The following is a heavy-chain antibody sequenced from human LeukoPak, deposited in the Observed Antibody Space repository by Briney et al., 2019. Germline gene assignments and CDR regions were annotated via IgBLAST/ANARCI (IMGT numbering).Heavy chain of an antibody. D-gene: IGHD2-15*01. CDR1: GYTFTGYY. CDR3: ARWDCSGGSCYDAFDI. Sequence: GASVKVSCKASGYTFTGYYIHWVRQAPGQGLEWMGWINPNSGGTNYVQQLQGRVTMTRDTSISTGYMELSRVRSDDTAVYYCARWDCSGGSCYDAFDIWGQGTMVTVSS. V-gene: IGHV1-2*02. CDR2: INPNSGGT. J-gene: IGHJ3*02.